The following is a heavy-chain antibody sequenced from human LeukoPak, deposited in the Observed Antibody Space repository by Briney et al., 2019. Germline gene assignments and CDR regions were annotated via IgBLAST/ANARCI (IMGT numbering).Heavy chain of an antibody. Sequence: SETLSLTCTVSGGSISSSSYYWGWIRQPPGKGLEWIGSIYYSGSTYYNPSLKSRVTMSVDTSKNQFSLKLSSVTAADTAVYYCARSSSSWYGDYFDYWGQGTLVTVSS. J-gene: IGHJ4*02. CDR1: GGSISSSSYY. CDR3: ARSSSSWYGDYFDY. V-gene: IGHV4-39*01. CDR2: IYYSGST. D-gene: IGHD6-13*01.